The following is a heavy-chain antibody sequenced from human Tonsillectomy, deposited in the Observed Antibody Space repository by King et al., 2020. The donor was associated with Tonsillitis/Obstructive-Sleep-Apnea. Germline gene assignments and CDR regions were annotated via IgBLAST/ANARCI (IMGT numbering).Heavy chain of an antibody. D-gene: IGHD5-18*01. V-gene: IGHV3-23*04. CDR1: GFTFSSYA. J-gene: IGHJ4*02. Sequence: VQLVESGGGLVQPGGSLRLSCAASGFTFSSYAMSWVRQAPGKGLEWVSAISGSGGSTYYADSVKDRFTISRDNSKNTLYLQMNSLRAEDTAVYYCANGIQLWSSPPDYWGQGTLVTVSS. CDR2: ISGSGGST. CDR3: ANGIQLWSSPPDY.